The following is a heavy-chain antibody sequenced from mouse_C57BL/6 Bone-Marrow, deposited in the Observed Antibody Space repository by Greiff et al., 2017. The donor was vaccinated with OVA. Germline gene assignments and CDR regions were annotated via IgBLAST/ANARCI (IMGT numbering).Heavy chain of an antibody. CDR1: GYTFTSYW. V-gene: IGHV1-7*01. D-gene: IGHD4-1*01. CDR3: ARFPWAYYAMDY. J-gene: IGHJ4*01. CDR2: INPSSGYT. Sequence: QVHVKQSGAELAKPGASVKLSCKASGYTFTSYWMHWVKQRPGQGLEWIGYINPSSGYTKYNQKFKDKATLTADKSSSTAYMQLSSLTYEDSAVYYCARFPWAYYAMDYWGQGTSVTVSS.